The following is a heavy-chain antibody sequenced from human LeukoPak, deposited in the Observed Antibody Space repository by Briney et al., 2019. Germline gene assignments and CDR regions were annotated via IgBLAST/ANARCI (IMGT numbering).Heavy chain of an antibody. J-gene: IGHJ5*02. Sequence: GGSLRRSCAASGFTFSSYSMTWVRQAPGKGLEWVSSISSSSSYIYYADSVKGRFTISRDNAKNSLYLQMNSLRAEDTAVYYCARAHCSGGSCYGLGFDPWGQGTLVTVSS. D-gene: IGHD2-15*01. CDR1: GFTFSSYS. CDR2: ISSSSSYI. CDR3: ARAHCSGGSCYGLGFDP. V-gene: IGHV3-21*01.